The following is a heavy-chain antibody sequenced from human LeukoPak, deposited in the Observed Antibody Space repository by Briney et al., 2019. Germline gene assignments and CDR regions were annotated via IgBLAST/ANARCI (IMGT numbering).Heavy chain of an antibody. CDR3: ARKTGYSSSWYSRGSWFDP. CDR2: INHSGST. D-gene: IGHD6-13*01. V-gene: IGHV4-34*01. Sequence: SETLSLTCSVYGGSFSGYYWSWIRQPPGKGLEWIGEINHSGSTNYNPSLKSRVTISVDTSKNQFSLKLSSVTAADTAVYYCARKTGYSSSWYSRGSWFDPWGQGTLVTVPP. J-gene: IGHJ5*02. CDR1: GGSFSGYY.